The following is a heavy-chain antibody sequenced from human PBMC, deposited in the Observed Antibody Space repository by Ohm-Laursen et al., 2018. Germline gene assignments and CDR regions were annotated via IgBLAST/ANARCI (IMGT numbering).Heavy chain of an antibody. J-gene: IGHJ2*01. CDR3: AKDRGSDWYFDV. V-gene: IGHV3-30*18. Sequence: SLRLSCAASGFTFDDYAMHWVRQAPGKGLEWVAVISYDGRQTYYADSVKGRFTISRDNPKSTLYLQMNSLRTEDTAVYYCAKDRGSDWYFDVWGRGTLVTVSS. CDR2: ISYDGRQT. CDR1: GFTFDDYA. D-gene: IGHD3-10*01.